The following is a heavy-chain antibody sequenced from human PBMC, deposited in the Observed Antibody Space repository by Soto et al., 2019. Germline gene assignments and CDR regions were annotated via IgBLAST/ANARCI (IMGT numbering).Heavy chain of an antibody. D-gene: IGHD7-27*01. J-gene: IGHJ6*02. CDR1: GGTFSSYT. Sequence: GASVKVSCKASGGTFSSYTISWVRQAPGQGLEWMGRIIPMLGIGNYAQKLQGRVTMTTDTSTSTAYMELRSLRSDDTAVYYCARDPPGDRGFDVWGQGTTVTVSS. CDR3: ARDPPGDRGFDV. V-gene: IGHV1-69*04. CDR2: IIPMLGIG.